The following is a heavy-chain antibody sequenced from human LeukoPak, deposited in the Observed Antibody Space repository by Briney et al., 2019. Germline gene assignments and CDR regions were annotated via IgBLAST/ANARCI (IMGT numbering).Heavy chain of an antibody. J-gene: IGHJ3*02. CDR3: ARDYYDSSGYSVPAFDI. V-gene: IGHV5-51*01. Sequence: GESLKFSCKGSGYSFTSYWIGWVRQMPGKGLEWMGIIYPGDSDTRYSPSFQGQVTISADKSISTAYLQWSSLKASDTAMYYCARDYYDSSGYSVPAFDIWGQGTMVTVSS. CDR2: IYPGDSDT. D-gene: IGHD3-22*01. CDR1: GYSFTSYW.